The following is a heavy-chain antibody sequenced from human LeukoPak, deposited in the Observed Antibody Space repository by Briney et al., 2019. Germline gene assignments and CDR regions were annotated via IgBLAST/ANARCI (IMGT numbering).Heavy chain of an antibody. J-gene: IGHJ4*02. CDR2: IYYSGST. CDR1: GGSFSGYY. Sequence: SETLSLTCAVYGGSFSGYYWSWIRQPPGKGLEWIGSIYYSGSTYYNPSLKSRVTISVDTSKNQFSLELSSVTAADTAVYYCARHAAGLRYFDWLHPNRSFDYWGQGTLVTVSS. CDR3: ARHAAGLRYFDWLHPNRSFDY. V-gene: IGHV4-34*01. D-gene: IGHD3-9*01.